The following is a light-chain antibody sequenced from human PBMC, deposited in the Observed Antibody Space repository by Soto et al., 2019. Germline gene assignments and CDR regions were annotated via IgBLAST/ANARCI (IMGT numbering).Light chain of an antibody. CDR3: QKYHTWPIT. V-gene: IGKV3-15*01. Sequence: VLTQSPATLSVSPGERATLSCRASQSVSSKLAWYQQKTGRAPRLLIYDESKRATGIPDRFSGSGSGTEFTLTISRLQSEDCAIYYCQKYHTWPITFGGGTKVDIK. CDR1: QSVSSK. CDR2: DES. J-gene: IGKJ4*01.